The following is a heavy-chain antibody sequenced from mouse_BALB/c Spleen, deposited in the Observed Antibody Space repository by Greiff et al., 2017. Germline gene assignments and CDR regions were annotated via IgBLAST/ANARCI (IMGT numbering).Heavy chain of an antibody. J-gene: IGHJ2*01. Sequence: DVKLVESGGGLVKPGGSLKLSCAASGFTFSSYAMSWVRQTPEKRLEWVATISSGGSYTYYPDSVKGRFTISRDNAKNTLYLQMSSLRSEDTAMYYCARQGTTATVYFDYWGQGTTLTVSS. CDR1: GFTFSSYA. CDR2: ISSGGSYT. D-gene: IGHD1-2*01. CDR3: ARQGTTATVYFDY. V-gene: IGHV5-9-3*01.